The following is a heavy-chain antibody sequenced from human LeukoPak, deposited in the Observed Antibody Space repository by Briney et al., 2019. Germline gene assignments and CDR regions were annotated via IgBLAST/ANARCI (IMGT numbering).Heavy chain of an antibody. D-gene: IGHD2-2*01. Sequence: GGSLRLSCAASGFTFSSYSMTWVRQAPGKGLEWVSSISSSSSYIYYADSVKGRFTISRDNAKNSLYLQMNSLRAEDTAVYYCAREEYQLRGHYYYYYGMDVWGQGTTVTVSS. CDR2: ISSSSSYI. CDR3: AREEYQLRGHYYYYYGMDV. V-gene: IGHV3-21*01. J-gene: IGHJ6*02. CDR1: GFTFSSYS.